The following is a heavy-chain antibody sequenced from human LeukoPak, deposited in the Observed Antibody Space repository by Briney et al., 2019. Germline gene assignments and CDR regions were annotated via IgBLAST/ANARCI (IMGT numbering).Heavy chain of an antibody. CDR1: GFTFSSYA. D-gene: IGHD6-19*01. J-gene: IGHJ4*02. CDR3: AKELSGGWPFDY. Sequence: GGSLRLSCAASGFTFSSYAMSWVRQAPGKGLEWVSGISGSGGRTYHADSVKGRFTISRDNSKNTLYLQMNSLRAEDTAVYYCAKELSGGWPFDYWGQGTLVTVSS. CDR2: ISGSGGRT. V-gene: IGHV3-23*01.